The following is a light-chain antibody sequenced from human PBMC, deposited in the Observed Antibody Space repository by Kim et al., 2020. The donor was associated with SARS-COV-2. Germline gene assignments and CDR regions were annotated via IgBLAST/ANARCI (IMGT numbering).Light chain of an antibody. CDR2: DTS. V-gene: IGKV3-15*01. CDR1: QSVSSD. CDR3: QQYNNMIT. J-gene: IGKJ5*01. Sequence: SVSPGERATLSCRASQSVSSDLAWYQHKPGQAPRLLIYDTSTRATGIPARFSGSGSGTEFTLTISSLQSEDFAVYYCQQYNNMITFGQGTRLEIK.